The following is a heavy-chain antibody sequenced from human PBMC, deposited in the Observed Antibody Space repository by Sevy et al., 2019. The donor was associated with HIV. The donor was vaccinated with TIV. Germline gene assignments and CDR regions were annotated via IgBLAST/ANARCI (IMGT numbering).Heavy chain of an antibody. V-gene: IGHV3-9*01. CDR3: AKDRGYSYSSIDF. CDR2: ISWKSGAI. J-gene: IGHJ4*02. CDR1: EFIFDDYA. Sequence: GGSLRLSCAASEFIFDDYAMHWVRQVPGRGLQWVSGISWKSGAIDYADSVKGRFTMSRDNAKNSLYLQMNNLRLEDTALYYCAKDRGYSYSSIDFWGQGTLVTVSS. D-gene: IGHD5-18*01.